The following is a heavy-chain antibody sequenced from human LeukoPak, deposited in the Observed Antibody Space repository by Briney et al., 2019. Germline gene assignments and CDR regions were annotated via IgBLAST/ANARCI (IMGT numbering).Heavy chain of an antibody. Sequence: SQTLSLTCTVSGGSISSGSYYWSWIRQPAGKGLEWIGRIYTSGSTNYNPSLKSRVTISVDTSKNQFSLKLSSVTAADTAVYYCARENYYDSNGYLFDYWGQGTLVTVSS. CDR1: GGSISSGSYY. J-gene: IGHJ4*02. D-gene: IGHD3-22*01. CDR2: IYTSGST. CDR3: ARENYYDSNGYLFDY. V-gene: IGHV4-61*02.